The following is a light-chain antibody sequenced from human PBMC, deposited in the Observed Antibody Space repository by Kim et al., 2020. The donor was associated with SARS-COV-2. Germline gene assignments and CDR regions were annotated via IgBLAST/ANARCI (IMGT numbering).Light chain of an antibody. CDR1: QNVGSNY. CDR3: QQYGRSPIT. J-gene: IGKJ5*01. Sequence: EIVLTQSPATLSLSPGERATLSCRASQNVGSNYLAWYQQKSGQTPRLLIFGASVRATGISDRFSGSGSGTDFTLTISRLEAEDFALYYCQQYGRSPITFGQGTRLEIK. V-gene: IGKV3-20*01. CDR2: GAS.